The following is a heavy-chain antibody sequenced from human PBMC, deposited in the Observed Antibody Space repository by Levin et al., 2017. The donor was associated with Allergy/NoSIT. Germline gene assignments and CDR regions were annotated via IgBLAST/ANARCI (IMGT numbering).Heavy chain of an antibody. CDR3: VRGSWRGYSVYGDFDY. V-gene: IGHV3-30*03. CDR2: ISYDGSNK. Sequence: QPGESLKISCAASGFTFSSYGMHWVRQAPGKGLEWVAVISYDGSNKYYADSVKGRFTISRDNSKNTLYLQMNSLRAEDTAMYYCVRGSWRGYSVYGDFDYWGQGTLVTVSS. J-gene: IGHJ4*02. D-gene: IGHD5/OR15-5a*01. CDR1: GFTFSSYG.